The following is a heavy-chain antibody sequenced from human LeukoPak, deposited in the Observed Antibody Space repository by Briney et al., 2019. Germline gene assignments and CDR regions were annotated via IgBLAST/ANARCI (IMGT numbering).Heavy chain of an antibody. V-gene: IGHV3-21*04. J-gene: IGHJ4*02. CDR3: ANGDDYGDYGSFDY. Sequence: GGSLRLSCAASGFTFSSYSMNWVRQAPGKGLEWVSSISSSSSYIYYADSVKGRFTISRDNAKNSLYLQMNSLRAEDTAVYYCANGDDYGDYGSFDYWGQGTLVTVSS. CDR2: ISSSSSYI. D-gene: IGHD4-17*01. CDR1: GFTFSSYS.